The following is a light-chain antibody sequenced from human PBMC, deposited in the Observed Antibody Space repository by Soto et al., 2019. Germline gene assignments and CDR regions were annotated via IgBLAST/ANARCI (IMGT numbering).Light chain of an antibody. CDR1: QSVSNN. J-gene: IGKJ1*01. CDR2: GAS. Sequence: EIVLTQSPGTLSLTPGERATLSCRASQSVSNNYLAWYQQKPGQAARLLISGASTRATGIPARFSGSESGTEFTLIITSLQSEDFAVYYCQQYNNWPPTVGQGTNVDSK. V-gene: IGKV3-15*01. CDR3: QQYNNWPPT.